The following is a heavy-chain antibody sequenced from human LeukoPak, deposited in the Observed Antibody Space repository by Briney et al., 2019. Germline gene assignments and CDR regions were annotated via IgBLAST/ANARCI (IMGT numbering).Heavy chain of an antibody. V-gene: IGHV1-46*01. CDR2: INPSGGST. CDR3: AREGNAVAGIYYFDY. D-gene: IGHD6-19*01. J-gene: IGHJ4*02. Sequence: ASVKVSCKASGYTFTSYYMHWVRQAPAQGLEWMGIINPSGGSTSYAQKFQGRVTMTRDTSTSTVYMELSSLRSEDTAVYYCAREGNAVAGIYYFDYWGQGTLVTVSS. CDR1: GYTFTSYY.